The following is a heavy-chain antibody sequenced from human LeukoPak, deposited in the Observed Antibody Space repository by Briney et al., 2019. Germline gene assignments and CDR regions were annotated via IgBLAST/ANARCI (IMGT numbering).Heavy chain of an antibody. J-gene: IGHJ5*02. CDR1: GDTFSSYA. Sequence: SVKVSCKASGDTFSSYAISWVRQAPGQGLEWMGGIIPIFGTANYAQKFQGRVTITTDESTSTAYMELSSLRSEDTAVYYCARDNYAGANWFDPWGQGTLVTVSS. D-gene: IGHD1-7*01. V-gene: IGHV1-69*05. CDR2: IIPIFGTA. CDR3: ARDNYAGANWFDP.